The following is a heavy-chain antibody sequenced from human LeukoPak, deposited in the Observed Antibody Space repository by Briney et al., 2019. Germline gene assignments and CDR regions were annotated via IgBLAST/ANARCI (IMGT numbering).Heavy chain of an antibody. CDR1: GFTFSSYA. CDR3: AKEPYYDILTGYNDGMDV. V-gene: IGHV3-23*01. D-gene: IGHD3-9*01. CDR2: ISGSGDST. J-gene: IGHJ6*02. Sequence: GGSLRLSCAASGFTFSSYAMSWVRQAPGKGLEWVSAISGSGDSTYYADSVKGRFTISRDNSKNTLYLQMNSLRAEDTAVYYCAKEPYYDILTGYNDGMDVWGQGTTVTVSS.